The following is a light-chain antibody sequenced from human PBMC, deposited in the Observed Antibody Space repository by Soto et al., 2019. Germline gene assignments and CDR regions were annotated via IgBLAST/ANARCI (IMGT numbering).Light chain of an antibody. CDR3: CSYAGSYTWV. CDR2: DVS. CDR1: SRDAGAYNF. V-gene: IGLV2-11*01. J-gene: IGLJ1*01. Sequence: QSARAQPRSVSGSPGQSVTMSCTGTSRDAGAYNFVSWYQQHPGKAPKLMIYDVSKRPSGVPDRFSGSKSGNTASLTISGLQAEDEADYYCCSYAGSYTWVFGTGTKVTVL.